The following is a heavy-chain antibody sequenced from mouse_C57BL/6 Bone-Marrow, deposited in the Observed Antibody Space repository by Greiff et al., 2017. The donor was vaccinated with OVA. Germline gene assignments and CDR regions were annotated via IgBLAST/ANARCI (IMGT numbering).Heavy chain of an antibody. CDR1: GYTFTSYW. CDR3: ARGYYGSSYPYYFDY. CDR2: IGPSDSYT. J-gene: IGHJ2*01. D-gene: IGHD1-1*01. V-gene: IGHV1-69*01. Sequence: QVQLQQSGAELVMPGASVKLSCKASGYTFTSYWMHWVKQRPGQGLEWIGEIGPSDSYTNYNQKFKGKSTLTVDKSSSTAYMQLSSLTSEDSAVYYCARGYYGSSYPYYFDYWGQGTTLTVSS.